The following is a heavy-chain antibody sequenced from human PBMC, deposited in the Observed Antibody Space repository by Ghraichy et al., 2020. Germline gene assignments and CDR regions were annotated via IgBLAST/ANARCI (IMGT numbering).Heavy chain of an antibody. CDR1: GFTFDDYA. CDR3: AKDKGSSSYYFDY. J-gene: IGHJ4*02. D-gene: IGHD6-6*01. V-gene: IGHV3-9*01. CDR2: ISWNSGSI. Sequence: GGSLRLSCAASGFTFDDYAMHWVRQAPGKGLEWVSGISWNSGSIGYADSVKGRFTISRDNAKNSLYPQMNSLRAEDTALYYCAKDKGSSSYYFDYWGQGTLVTVSS.